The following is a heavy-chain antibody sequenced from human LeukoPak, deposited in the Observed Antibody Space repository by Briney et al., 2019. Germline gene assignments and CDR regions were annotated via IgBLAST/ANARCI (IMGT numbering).Heavy chain of an antibody. J-gene: IGHJ6*02. V-gene: IGHV3-9*01. CDR3: ARGMIVGGKADYYYGLDV. CDR1: GFAFDDYA. Sequence: GGSLRLSCAASGFAFDDYAMHWVRQAPGKGLEWVSGISWNSGSIGYADSVKGRFTISRDNAKNSLYLQMNSLRAEDTAVYYCARGMIVGGKADYYYGLDVWGQGTTVTVSS. CDR2: ISWNSGSI. D-gene: IGHD1-26*01.